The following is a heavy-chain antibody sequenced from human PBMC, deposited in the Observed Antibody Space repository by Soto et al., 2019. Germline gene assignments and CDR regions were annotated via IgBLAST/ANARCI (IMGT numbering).Heavy chain of an antibody. CDR3: ARELPTAIRGGYYYSYGMDV. V-gene: IGHV3-74*03. CDR2: LHSDGSTT. D-gene: IGHD2-2*02. J-gene: IGHJ6*02. Sequence: EVQLVESGGGLVQPGGSLRLSCAASGFIFSSYWMHWVRQAPGKGLVWVSRLHSDGSTTTYADSVKGRFTISRDNAKNTLYLQMSSLGGEDTAVYYCARELPTAIRGGYYYSYGMDVWGQGTTVSVSS. CDR1: GFIFSSYW.